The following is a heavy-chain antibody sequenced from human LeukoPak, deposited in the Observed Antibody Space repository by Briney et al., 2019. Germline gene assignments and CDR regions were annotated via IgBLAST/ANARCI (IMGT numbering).Heavy chain of an antibody. D-gene: IGHD6-19*01. J-gene: IGHJ6*02. CDR2: ISGSGGST. V-gene: IGHV3-23*01. CDR3: AKGAVAGIDPPYYGMDV. Sequence: PGGSLRLSCAASGFTFSSYAMSWVRQAPGKGLEWVSAISGSGGSTYYADSVKGRFTISRDNSKNTLYLQMNSLRAEDTAVYYCAKGAVAGIDPPYYGMDVWGQGTTVTVSS. CDR1: GFTFSSYA.